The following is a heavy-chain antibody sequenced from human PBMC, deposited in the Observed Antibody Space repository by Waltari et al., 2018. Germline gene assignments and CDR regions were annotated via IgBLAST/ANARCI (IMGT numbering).Heavy chain of an antibody. CDR3: ARHWKKSGYRFDP. V-gene: IGHV4-39*01. J-gene: IGHJ5*02. D-gene: IGHD5-12*01. CDR1: GGSISRSSYY. Sequence: QLQLQESGPGLVKPSETLSLTCTVSGGSISRSSYYWGWIRQSPGKGLEWIGSIYYSGSTDYIPTLKSRVTISGDTSKNQFSLKLSSVTAADTAVYYCARHWKKSGYRFDPWGQGTLVTVSS. CDR2: IYYSGST.